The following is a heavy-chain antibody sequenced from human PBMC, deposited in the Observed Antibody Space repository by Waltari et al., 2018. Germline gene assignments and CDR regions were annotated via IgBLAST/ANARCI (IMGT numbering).Heavy chain of an antibody. CDR2: ISQSGST. V-gene: IGHV4-34*01. D-gene: IGHD1-7*01. CDR1: GGSFSGYY. CDR3: ARYNWNYVVAFDI. J-gene: IGHJ3*02. Sequence: QVQLQQWGAGLLKPSETLSLTCAVYGGSFSGYYWSWIRQPPGKGLEWIGEISQSGSTNSNPSRKSRVTISVDTSKNQFSLKLSSVTAADTSVYYCARYNWNYVVAFDIWGQGTMVTVSS.